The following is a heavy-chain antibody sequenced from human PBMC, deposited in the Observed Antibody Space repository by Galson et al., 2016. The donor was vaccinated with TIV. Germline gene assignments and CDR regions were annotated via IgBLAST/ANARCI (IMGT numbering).Heavy chain of an antibody. CDR1: GFTFSNYV. CDR3: ARDRVVDATYYYYYFSMDV. V-gene: IGHV3-23*01. Sequence: SLRLSCAASGFTFSNYVMTWVRQAPGKGLQWVSSLSGTSLSAYYPDSVKGRFTISRDNSKNTLYLQMNSLRVEDTAVYYCARDRVVDATYYYYYFSMDVWGQGTAVTVSS. CDR2: LSGTSLSA. D-gene: IGHD2-15*01. J-gene: IGHJ6*02.